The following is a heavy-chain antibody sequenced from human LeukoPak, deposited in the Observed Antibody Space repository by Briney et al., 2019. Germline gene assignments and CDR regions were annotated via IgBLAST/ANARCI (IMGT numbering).Heavy chain of an antibody. CDR1: GFTFSSYS. CDR2: ISSSSSYI. Sequence: PGGSLRLSCAASGFTFSSYSMNWVRQAPGKGLDWASSISSSSSYIYYADSVKGRFTISRDNAKNSLYLQMNSLRAEDTAVYYCARDPARVGATDFDYWGQGTLVTVSS. D-gene: IGHD1-26*01. CDR3: ARDPARVGATDFDY. V-gene: IGHV3-21*01. J-gene: IGHJ4*02.